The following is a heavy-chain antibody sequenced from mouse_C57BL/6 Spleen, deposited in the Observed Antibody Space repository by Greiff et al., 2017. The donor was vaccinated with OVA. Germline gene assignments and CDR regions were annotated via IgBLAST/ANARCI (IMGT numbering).Heavy chain of an antibody. V-gene: IGHV2-2*01. CDR2: IWSGGST. CDR3: ARNPLYYGSREGWYFDV. Sequence: QVQLQQSGPGLVQPSQRLSITCTVSGFSLTSYGVHWVRQSPGKGLEWLGVIWSGGSTDYNAAFISRLSISKDNSKSQVFFKMNSLQADDTAIYYCARNPLYYGSREGWYFDVWGTGTTVTVSS. J-gene: IGHJ1*03. D-gene: IGHD1-1*01. CDR1: GFSLTSYG.